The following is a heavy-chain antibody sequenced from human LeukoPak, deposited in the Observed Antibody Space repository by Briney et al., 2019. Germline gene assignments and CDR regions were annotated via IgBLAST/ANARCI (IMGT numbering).Heavy chain of an antibody. D-gene: IGHD3-10*01. V-gene: IGHV1-46*01. CDR2: INPSGGST. Sequence: GASVKVSCKASGYTFTSYYMHWVRQAPGQGLEWMGIINPSGGSTSYAQKFQGRVTMTRDTSTSTVYMELSSLRSEDTAVYYCAGTGLWFRYFDYWGQGTLVTVSS. CDR1: GYTFTSYY. CDR3: AGTGLWFRYFDY. J-gene: IGHJ4*02.